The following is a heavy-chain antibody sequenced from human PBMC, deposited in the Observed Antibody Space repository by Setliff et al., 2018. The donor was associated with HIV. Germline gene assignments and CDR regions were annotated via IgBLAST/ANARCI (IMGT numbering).Heavy chain of an antibody. CDR2: IKKDGSEK. V-gene: IGHV3-7*01. CDR1: GFTFNYAW. Sequence: GGSLRLSCAASGFTFNYAWMGWVRQAPGKGLEWVANIKKDGSEKFYVDSVKGRFTISRDNAKNSLSLQMNSLRAEDTAVYYCARYAGGYPLNDVFDIWGQGTMVTVSS. CDR3: ARYAGGYPLNDVFDI. D-gene: IGHD3-22*01. J-gene: IGHJ3*02.